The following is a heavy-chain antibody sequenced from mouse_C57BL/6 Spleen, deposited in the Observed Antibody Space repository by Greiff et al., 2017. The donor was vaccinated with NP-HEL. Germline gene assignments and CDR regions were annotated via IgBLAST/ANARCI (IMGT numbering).Heavy chain of an antibody. V-gene: IGHV1-80*01. CDR2: IYPGDGDT. D-gene: IGHD1-1*01. J-gene: IGHJ4*01. Sequence: VQLQESGAELVKPGASVKISCKASGYAFSSYWMNWVKQRPGKGLEWIGQIYPGDGDTNYNGKFKGKATLTADKSSSTAYMQLSSLTSEDSAVYFCARRYGSTIYAMDYWGQGTSVTVSS. CDR3: ARRYGSTIYAMDY. CDR1: GYAFSSYW.